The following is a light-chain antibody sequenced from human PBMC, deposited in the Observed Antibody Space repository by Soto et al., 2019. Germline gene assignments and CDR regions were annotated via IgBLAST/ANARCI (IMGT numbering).Light chain of an antibody. CDR3: QQRSSWPLT. Sequence: EIVSTQSPATLSLSPGERATLSCRASQSVSRYLAWYQQKPGQAPRLVIYDESNRATGIPARFSGSGSGTDFTLTISSLEPEDFAVYYCQQRSSWPLTFGGGTKVDIK. CDR1: QSVSRY. V-gene: IGKV3-11*01. J-gene: IGKJ4*01. CDR2: DES.